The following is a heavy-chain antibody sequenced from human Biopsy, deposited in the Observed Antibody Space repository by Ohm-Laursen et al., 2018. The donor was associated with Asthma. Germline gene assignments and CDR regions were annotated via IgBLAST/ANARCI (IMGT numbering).Heavy chain of an antibody. Sequence: SLRLSCSASGITFSTYGMHWVRQAPGKGLEWVSFIWYDGRKKTYADSVKGRFIISRDNSKNTLYLQMNSLRAEDTAVYYCARDGRGYIYGGEGFDYWGQGTLVTVSS. CDR3: ARDGRGYIYGGEGFDY. J-gene: IGHJ4*02. D-gene: IGHD5-18*01. V-gene: IGHV3-33*01. CDR1: GITFSTYG. CDR2: IWYDGRKK.